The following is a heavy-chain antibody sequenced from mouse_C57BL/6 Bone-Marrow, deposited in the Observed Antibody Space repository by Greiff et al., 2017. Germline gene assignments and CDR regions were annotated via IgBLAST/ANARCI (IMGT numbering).Heavy chain of an antibody. CDR1: GYTFTSYW. V-gene: IGHV1-55*01. CDR2: IYPGSGST. D-gene: IGHD2-3*01. CDR3: ARPYDGYLFDY. Sequence: QVQLQQPGAELVKPGASVKMSCKASGYTFTSYWITWVKQRPGQGLEWIGDIYPGSGSTNYNEKFKGKATLTADKSSSTAYMELRSLTSEDSAVYFCARPYDGYLFDYWGQGTTLTVSS. J-gene: IGHJ2*01.